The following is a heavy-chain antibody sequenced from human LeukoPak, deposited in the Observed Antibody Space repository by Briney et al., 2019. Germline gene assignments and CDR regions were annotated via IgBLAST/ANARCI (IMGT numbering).Heavy chain of an antibody. Sequence: GGSLRLSCAASGFTFSSYSMNWVRQAPGKGLEWVSYISSSSSTIYYADSVKGRFTISRDNAKNSLYLQMNSLRAEDTAVYYCARDHWPSGSYYNSDYMDVWGKGTTVTVSS. D-gene: IGHD3-10*01. CDR2: ISSSSSTI. CDR3: ARDHWPSGSYYNSDYMDV. J-gene: IGHJ6*03. CDR1: GFTFSSYS. V-gene: IGHV3-48*04.